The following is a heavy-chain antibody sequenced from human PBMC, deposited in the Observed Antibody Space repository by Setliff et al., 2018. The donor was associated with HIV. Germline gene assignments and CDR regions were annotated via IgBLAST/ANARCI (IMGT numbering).Heavy chain of an antibody. CDR3: ARHDSGGYYSLDY. CDR1: GYTFTGYY. Sequence: ASVKVSCKASGYTFTGYYMHWVRQAPGQGLEWMGWINPNSGGTNYAQKFQGRVTMTRDTSISTVYMELSRLRSDDTAVYYCARHDSGGYYSLDYWGQGTLVTVSS. D-gene: IGHD3-22*01. J-gene: IGHJ4*02. CDR2: INPNSGGT. V-gene: IGHV1-2*02.